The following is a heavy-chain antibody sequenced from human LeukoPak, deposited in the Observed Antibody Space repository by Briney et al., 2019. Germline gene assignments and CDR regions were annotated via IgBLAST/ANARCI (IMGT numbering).Heavy chain of an antibody. CDR3: AREGGWLGDYYFDY. Sequence: ASVKVSCKASGYTFTSYAMNWVRQAPGQGLEWMGCINTNTGNPTYAQGFTGRFVFSLDTSVSTAYLQISSLKAEDTAVYYCAREGGWLGDYYFDYWGQGTLVTVSS. D-gene: IGHD2-21*02. J-gene: IGHJ4*02. V-gene: IGHV7-4-1*02. CDR2: INTNTGNP. CDR1: GYTFTSYA.